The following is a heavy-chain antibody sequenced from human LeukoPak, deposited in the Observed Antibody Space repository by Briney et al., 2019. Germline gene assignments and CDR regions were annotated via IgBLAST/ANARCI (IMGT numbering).Heavy chain of an antibody. D-gene: IGHD2-2*01. CDR2: IYTSGST. J-gene: IGHJ2*01. V-gene: IGHV4-61*02. CDR1: GGSISSSSYY. CDR3: ARDSFVVVPAAIFWYFDL. Sequence: ASETLSLTCTVSGGSISSSSYYWGWIRQPAGKGLEWIGRIYTSGSTNYNPSLKSRVTMSVDTSKNQFSLKLSSVTAADTAVYYCARDSFVVVPAAIFWYFDLWGRGTLVTVSS.